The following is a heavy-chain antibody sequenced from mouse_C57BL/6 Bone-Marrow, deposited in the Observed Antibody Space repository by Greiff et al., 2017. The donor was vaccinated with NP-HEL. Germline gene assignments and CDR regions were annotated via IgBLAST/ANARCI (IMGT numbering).Heavy chain of an antibody. CDR2: ISNLAYSI. V-gene: IGHV5-15*01. Sequence: EVKLMESGGGLVQPGGSLKLSCAASGFTFSDYGMAWVRQAPWKGLEWVAFISNLAYSIYYAATVTGRFTISRENAKNTLYLEMSSLRSEDTAMYYCASLNWNEAMDYWGQGTSVTVSS. CDR3: ASLNWNEAMDY. J-gene: IGHJ4*01. CDR1: GFTFSDYG. D-gene: IGHD4-1*02.